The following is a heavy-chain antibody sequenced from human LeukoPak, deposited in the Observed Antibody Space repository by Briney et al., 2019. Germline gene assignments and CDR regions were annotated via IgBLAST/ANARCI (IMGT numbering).Heavy chain of an antibody. Sequence: GGSLRLSCAASGFTFSSYSMNWVRQAPGKGLEWVSVIYSGGSTYYADSVKGRFTISRDNSKNTLYLQMNSLRAEDTAVYYCARDGMVVPPYGMDVWGQGTTVTVSS. CDR3: ARDGMVVPPYGMDV. D-gene: IGHD3-10*01. CDR2: IYSGGST. V-gene: IGHV3-66*01. CDR1: GFTFSSYS. J-gene: IGHJ6*02.